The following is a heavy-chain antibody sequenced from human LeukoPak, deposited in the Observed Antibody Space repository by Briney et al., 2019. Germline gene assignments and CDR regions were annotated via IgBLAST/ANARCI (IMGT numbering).Heavy chain of an antibody. CDR2: IYYSGST. V-gene: IGHV4-39*01. Sequence: SETLSLTCTVSGGSISSSSYYWGWIRQPPGKGLEWIGSIYYSGSTYYNPSLKSRVTISVHTSKNQFSLKLSSVTAADTAVYYCARTGMTTVTPAIDYWGQGTLVTVSS. J-gene: IGHJ4*02. D-gene: IGHD4-17*01. CDR3: ARTGMTTVTPAIDY. CDR1: GGSISSSSYY.